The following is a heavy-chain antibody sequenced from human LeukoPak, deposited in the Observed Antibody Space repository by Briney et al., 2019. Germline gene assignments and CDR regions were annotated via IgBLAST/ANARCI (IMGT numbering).Heavy chain of an antibody. Sequence: ASVKVSCKASGYTXTNYGISWVRQAPGQGLEWMGWISAHNGNTNYPQKFQARVTMTTDTSTSIAYMELRSLRYDDTAVYFCGRSFGNYYGSGTPPLYFDYWGQGTLVTVSS. D-gene: IGHD3-10*01. CDR2: ISAHNGNT. J-gene: IGHJ4*02. V-gene: IGHV1-18*01. CDR3: GRSFGNYYGSGTPPLYFDY. CDR1: GYTXTNYG.